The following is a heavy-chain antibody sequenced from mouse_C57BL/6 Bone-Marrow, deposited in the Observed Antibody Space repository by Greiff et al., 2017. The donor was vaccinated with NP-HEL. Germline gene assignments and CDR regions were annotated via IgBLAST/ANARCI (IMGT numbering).Heavy chain of an antibody. J-gene: IGHJ2*01. Sequence: QVQLQQPGAELVMPGASVKLSCKASGYTFTSYWMHWVKQRPGQGLEWIGEIDPSDSYTNYNQKFKGKSTLTVDKSSSTAYMQLSSLTSEDSAVYYCARRDYYGRSYDYWGQGTTLTVSS. CDR3: ARRDYYGRSYDY. V-gene: IGHV1-69*01. CDR1: GYTFTSYW. D-gene: IGHD1-1*01. CDR2: IDPSDSYT.